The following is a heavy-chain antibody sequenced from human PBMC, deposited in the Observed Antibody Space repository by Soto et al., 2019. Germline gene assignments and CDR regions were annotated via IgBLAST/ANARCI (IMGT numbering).Heavy chain of an antibody. Sequence: GGSLRLSCAVSGFSLSNYAMSWVRQAPGKGLEWVSAISGSGSNTYYIDYVKGRFTISRDKSKTTLFLQMNNLRAEDTAVYYCAKEVWSGPMDVWGQGTTVTVSS. D-gene: IGHD3-3*01. J-gene: IGHJ6*02. CDR2: ISGSGSNT. CDR3: AKEVWSGPMDV. CDR1: GFSLSNYA. V-gene: IGHV3-23*01.